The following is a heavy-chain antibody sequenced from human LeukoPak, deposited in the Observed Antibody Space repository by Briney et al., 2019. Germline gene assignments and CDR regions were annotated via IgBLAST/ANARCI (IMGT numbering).Heavy chain of an antibody. D-gene: IGHD3-10*01. CDR3: ARDLEGSGSFYRPSYDY. Sequence: GGSLRLSCAASGFTFSRYGMHWVRQAPGKGLEWVAVISYDGSNKYYADSVKGRFTISRDNSKNTLYLQMNSLRAEDTAVYYCARDLEGSGSFYRPSYDYWGQGTLVTVSS. V-gene: IGHV3-30*03. CDR1: GFTFSRYG. CDR2: ISYDGSNK. J-gene: IGHJ4*02.